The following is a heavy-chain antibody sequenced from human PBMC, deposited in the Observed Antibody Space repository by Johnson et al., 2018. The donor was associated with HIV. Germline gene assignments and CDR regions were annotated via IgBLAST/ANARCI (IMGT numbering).Heavy chain of an antibody. Sequence: QVQLVDSGGGVVQPGRSLRLSCAASGFTFSSYAMHWVRQAPGKGLEWAAVISFDGSNKYFADSVKGRFTISRDNSKNTLYLQINSLRAEDTAVYYCARLRGACDNGGQVTMVTVSS. J-gene: IGHJ3*02. CDR1: GFTFSSYA. V-gene: IGHV3-30*04. CDR3: ARLRGACDN. D-gene: IGHD2-15*01. CDR2: ISFDGSNK.